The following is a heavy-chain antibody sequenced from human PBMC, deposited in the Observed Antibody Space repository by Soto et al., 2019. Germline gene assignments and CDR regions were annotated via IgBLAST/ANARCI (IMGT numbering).Heavy chain of an antibody. J-gene: IGHJ5*02. CDR3: ERVLVSYDFWSGPSRPNNWCDP. D-gene: IGHD3-3*01. V-gene: IGHV4-31*03. Sequence: QVQLQESGPGLVKPSQTLSLTCTVSGGSISSGGYYWSWIRQHPGKGLEWIGYSYYSGSTYYNPCYKQRVSIAVDPSKNHVTQQLCGVTAADTAVYYCERVLVSYDFWSGPSRPNNWCDPWGQGTLVTVSS. CDR2: SYYSGST. CDR1: GGSISSGGYY.